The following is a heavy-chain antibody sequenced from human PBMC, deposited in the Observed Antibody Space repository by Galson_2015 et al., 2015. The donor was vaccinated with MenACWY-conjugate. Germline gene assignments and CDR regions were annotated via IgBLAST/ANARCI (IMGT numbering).Heavy chain of an antibody. CDR3: AGGTYYDY. Sequence: SLRLSCAASGFTVSSTYTNWVRQAPGKGLEWVSVIYSGGGTYYADSVKGRFTFSRDNSKNTLYLQMSSLRAEDTAIYYCAGGTYYDYWGQGTLVTVSS. J-gene: IGHJ4*02. V-gene: IGHV3-53*01. CDR2: IYSGGGT. CDR1: GFTVSSTY. D-gene: IGHD1-26*01.